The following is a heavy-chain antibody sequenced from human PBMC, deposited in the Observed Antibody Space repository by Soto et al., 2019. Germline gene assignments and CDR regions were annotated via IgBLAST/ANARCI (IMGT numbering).Heavy chain of an antibody. CDR1: SGSISSYY. V-gene: IGHV4-59*01. CDR3: AREGGLGDDALDV. D-gene: IGHD2-21*02. J-gene: IGHJ6*02. CDR2: IYYSGST. Sequence: SVTLSLTCTVSSGSISSYYWSWIRQPPGKGLEWIGYIYYSGSTNYNPSLKSRVTISVDTSKNQFSLKLSSVTAADTAVYYCAREGGLGDDALDVWGQGNTVT.